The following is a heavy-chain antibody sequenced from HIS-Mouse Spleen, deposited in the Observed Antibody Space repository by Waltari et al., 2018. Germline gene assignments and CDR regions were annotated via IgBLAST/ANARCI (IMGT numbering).Heavy chain of an antibody. Sequence: QVQLVQSGAEAKKPGASVKVSCKASGYTLTGDYMHWVRQAPGQGLEWMGWINPNSGGTNYAQKFQGRVTMTRDTSISTAYMELSRLRSDDTAVYYCAEVDGTTHAFDIWGQGTMVTVSS. CDR1: GYTLTGDY. CDR3: AEVDGTTHAFDI. CDR2: INPNSGGT. V-gene: IGHV1-2*02. D-gene: IGHD1-26*01. J-gene: IGHJ3*02.